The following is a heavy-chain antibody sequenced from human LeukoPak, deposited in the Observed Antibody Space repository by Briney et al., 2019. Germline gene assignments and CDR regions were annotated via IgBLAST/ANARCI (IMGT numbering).Heavy chain of an antibody. CDR3: AREHPTAIATDY. Sequence: PSETLSLTCSASGGSISGYYWGCFRQAAGKGLEWIGRIHSTGSSNYNPSLKSRLTMSIDTSRNQFSLKLSSMTAADTAIYYCAREHPTAIATDYWGQGTLVTVSS. CDR1: GGSISGYY. J-gene: IGHJ4*02. V-gene: IGHV4-4*07. CDR2: IHSTGSS. D-gene: IGHD2-21*02.